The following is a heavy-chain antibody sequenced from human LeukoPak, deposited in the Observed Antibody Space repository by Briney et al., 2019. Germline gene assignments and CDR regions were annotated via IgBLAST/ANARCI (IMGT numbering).Heavy chain of an antibody. Sequence: KPSETLSLTCTVSGGSISSYYWSWIRQPPGKGLEWIGYIYYSGSTNYNPSLKSRVTILVDTSKNQFSLKLSSVTAADTAVYYCARAGQSAGANWFDPWGQGTLVTVSS. J-gene: IGHJ5*02. CDR3: ARAGQSAGANWFDP. CDR1: GGSISSYY. D-gene: IGHD3-10*01. V-gene: IGHV4-59*01. CDR2: IYYSGST.